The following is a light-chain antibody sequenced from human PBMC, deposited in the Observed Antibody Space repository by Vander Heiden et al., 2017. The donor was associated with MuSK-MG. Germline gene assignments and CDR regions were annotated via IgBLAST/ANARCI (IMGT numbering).Light chain of an antibody. CDR2: LGS. CDR1: QRLLHSNGYKC. Sequence: IVFTQSPLPLPVTPGAPASISCRSSQRLLHSNGYKCLDGNLQKPGQPAQLLIFLGSNRASGVPDRFSGSGSGTDFTLKINRVEAEYVGVYYCRKTLQPPYTFGQGTKLEIK. CDR3: RKTLQPPYT. J-gene: IGKJ2*01. V-gene: IGKV2-28*01.